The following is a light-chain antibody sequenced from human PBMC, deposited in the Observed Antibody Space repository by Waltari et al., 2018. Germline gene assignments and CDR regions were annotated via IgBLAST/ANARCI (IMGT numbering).Light chain of an antibody. CDR1: QSVGTY. V-gene: IGKV3-11*01. Sequence: DIVLTQSPATLSLSPGERATLSCRASQSVGTYLSWYQQKPGQAPRLLIDDASNRATGIPARFSGSGSGTDFTLTISSLEPEDFAVYYCQQRSNWPPITFGQGTRLELK. CDR2: DAS. J-gene: IGKJ5*01. CDR3: QQRSNWPPIT.